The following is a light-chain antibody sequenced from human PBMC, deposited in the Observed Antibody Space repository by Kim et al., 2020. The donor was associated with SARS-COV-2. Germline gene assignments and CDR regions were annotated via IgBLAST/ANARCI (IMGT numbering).Light chain of an antibody. CDR2: YDS. Sequence: APGKTARITCGGNNIGSKSVLWYQQKPGQAPVLVIYYDSDWPSGIPERFSGSNSGNTATLTISRVEAGDEADYYCQVWDSSSDHRVFGGGTQLTVL. CDR3: QVWDSSSDHRV. CDR1: NIGSKS. J-gene: IGLJ3*02. V-gene: IGLV3-21*04.